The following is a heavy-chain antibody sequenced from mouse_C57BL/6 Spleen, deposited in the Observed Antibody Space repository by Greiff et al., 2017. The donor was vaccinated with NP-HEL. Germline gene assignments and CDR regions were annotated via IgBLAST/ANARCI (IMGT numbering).Heavy chain of an antibody. V-gene: IGHV1-12*01. D-gene: IGHD1-1*01. CDR2: IYPGNGDT. CDR1: GYTFTSYN. J-gene: IGHJ2*01. CDR3: ARGPTTVVATNYFDY. Sequence: QVQLKESGAELVRPGASVKMSCKASGYTFTSYNMHWVKQTPRQGLEWIGAIYPGNGDTSYNQKFKGKATLTVDKSSSTAYMQLSSLTSEDSAVYFCARGPTTVVATNYFDYWGQGTTLTVSS.